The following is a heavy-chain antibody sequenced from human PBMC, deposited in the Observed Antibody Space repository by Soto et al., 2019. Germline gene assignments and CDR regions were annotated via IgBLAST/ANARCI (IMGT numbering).Heavy chain of an antibody. CDR1: GGSFNNYY. V-gene: IGHV4-59*01. CDR2: IDYSGNT. Sequence: SETLSLTCTVSGGSFNNYYWSWSRQPPGKGLEWIGYIDYSGNTNYNPSLKSRVTISIDTSKSQFSLRLTSVTAADTAVYYCAKRVEYYDILTGYFNWFDPWGQGTLVTVS. D-gene: IGHD3-9*01. J-gene: IGHJ5*02. CDR3: AKRVEYYDILTGYFNWFDP.